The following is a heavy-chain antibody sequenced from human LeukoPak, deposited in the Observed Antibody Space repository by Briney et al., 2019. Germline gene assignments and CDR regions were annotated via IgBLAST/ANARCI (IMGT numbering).Heavy chain of an antibody. Sequence: PGGSLRLSCAASGFTFSSYWMNWVRQAPGKGLEWVANIKQDGSEKYYVDSAKGRFTISRDNGKNLLYLQMNSLKTEDTAVYYCTSFPQIEHMGSAPDYWGQGTLVTVSS. D-gene: IGHD2-15*01. V-gene: IGHV3-7*03. CDR1: GFTFSSYW. CDR3: TSFPQIEHMGSAPDY. CDR2: IKQDGSEK. J-gene: IGHJ4*02.